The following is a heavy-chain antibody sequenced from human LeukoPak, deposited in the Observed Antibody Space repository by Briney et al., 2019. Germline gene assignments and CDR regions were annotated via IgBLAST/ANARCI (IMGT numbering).Heavy chain of an antibody. D-gene: IGHD6-6*01. J-gene: IGHJ4*02. V-gene: IGHV4-4*07. CDR3: ARDGLYSSSSDFDY. CDR2: IYTSGST. CDR1: GGSISSYY. Sequence: SETLSLTCTVSGGSISSYYWSWIRQPAGKGLEWIGRIYTSGSTNYNPSLKSRVTMSVDTSKNQFSLKLSSVTAADTAVYYCARDGLYSSSSDFDYWGQGTLVTVSS.